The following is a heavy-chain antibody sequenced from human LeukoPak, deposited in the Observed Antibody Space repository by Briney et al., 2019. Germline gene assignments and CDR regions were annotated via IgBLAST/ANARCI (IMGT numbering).Heavy chain of an antibody. Sequence: GWSLRLSCAASGFTFSSYSMNWVRQAPGKGLEWVSYISSSSSTIYYADSVKGRFTISRDNAKNSLYLQMNSLRAEDTAVYYCARSPTSSGWQQYFDYWGQGTLVTVSS. CDR3: ARSPTSSGWQQYFDY. CDR2: ISSSSSTI. V-gene: IGHV3-48*01. CDR1: GFTFSSYS. D-gene: IGHD6-19*01. J-gene: IGHJ4*02.